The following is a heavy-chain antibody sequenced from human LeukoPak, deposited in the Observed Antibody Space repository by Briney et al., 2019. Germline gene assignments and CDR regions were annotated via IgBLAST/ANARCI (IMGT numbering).Heavy chain of an antibody. D-gene: IGHD6-13*01. V-gene: IGHV4-4*07. CDR3: VREKLYTSSWGFQH. J-gene: IGHJ1*01. Sequence: SETLSLTCAVSGGSIKTYYWSWIRQSAGTGLEWIGRFYSSVSTTYNPSLKSRVTMSVDTSNNLFFLNLTSVTAADTAVYFCVREKLYTSSWGFQHWGQGTLVSVSS. CDR1: GGSIKTYY. CDR2: FYSSVST.